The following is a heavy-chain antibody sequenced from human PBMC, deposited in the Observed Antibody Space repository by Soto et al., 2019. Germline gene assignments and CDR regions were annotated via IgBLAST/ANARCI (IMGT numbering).Heavy chain of an antibody. V-gene: IGHV1-69*01. CDR2: IIPLFGTA. D-gene: IGHD2-15*01. Sequence: QVQLVQSGAEVKKPGSSVKVSCKASGGTFSRYAINWVRQAPGHGLEWMGGIIPLFGTAKYAQKFQGRVTITADESTSTAHMELRSLRFEDTAVYYCARDYGHDCSGGNCYFYFWGQGTLVTVSS. CDR3: ARDYGHDCSGGNCYFYF. CDR1: GGTFSRYA. J-gene: IGHJ4*02.